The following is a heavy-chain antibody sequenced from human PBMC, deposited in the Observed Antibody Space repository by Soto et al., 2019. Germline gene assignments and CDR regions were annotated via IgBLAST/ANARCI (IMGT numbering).Heavy chain of an antibody. D-gene: IGHD3-3*01. J-gene: IGHJ6*02. CDR2: INHSGST. CDR3: ARGLTYYDFWSGYNRHYYYGMDV. Sequence: TKTLSLTCSVYVGSFSGYYWSWIRQPPGKGLEWIGEINHSGSTNYNPSLKSRVTISVDTSKNQFSLKLSSVTAADTAVYYCARGLTYYDFWSGYNRHYYYGMDVWGQGTTVTVSS. CDR1: VGSFSGYY. V-gene: IGHV4-34*01.